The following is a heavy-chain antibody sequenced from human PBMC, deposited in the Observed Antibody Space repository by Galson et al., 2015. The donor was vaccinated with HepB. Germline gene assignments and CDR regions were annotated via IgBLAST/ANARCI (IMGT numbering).Heavy chain of an antibody. CDR1: GGSVSSGSYY. Sequence: TLSLPCTVSGGSVSSGSYYWSRIRQPLGQGLEWMGYIYYSGNTNYNPSLKRRVTISVDTSKNQFSLKLSPVTAADTAVYYCARAYYYDSSGYYPSRAFDIWGQGTMVTVSS. CDR2: IYYSGNT. J-gene: IGHJ3*02. CDR3: ARAYYYDSSGYYPSRAFDI. V-gene: IGHV4-61*01. D-gene: IGHD3-22*01.